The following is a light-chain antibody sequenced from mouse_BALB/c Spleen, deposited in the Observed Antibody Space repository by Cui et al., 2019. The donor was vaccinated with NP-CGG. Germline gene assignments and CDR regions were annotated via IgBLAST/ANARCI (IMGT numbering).Light chain of an antibody. CDR1: TGAVTTSNY. Sequence: HAVVITEAAVTTSPGETVTLTCRSSTGAVTTSNYANWVQEKPDHLFTGLIGGTNNRAPGVPARFSGSLIGDKAALTITGAQTEDEAIYFCALWYSNHWVFGGGTKLTVL. V-gene: IGLV1*01. J-gene: IGLJ1*01. CDR3: ALWYSNHWV. CDR2: GTN.